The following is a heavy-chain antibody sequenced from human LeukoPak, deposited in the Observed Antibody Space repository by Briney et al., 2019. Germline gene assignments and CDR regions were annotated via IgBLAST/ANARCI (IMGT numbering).Heavy chain of an antibody. CDR2: INPNSGGT. V-gene: IGHV1-2*02. Sequence: GASVKVSCKASGYTFTGYYMHWVRQAPGQGLEWMGWINPNSGGTNYAQKFQGRVTMTRDTSISTAYMELRRLRSDATDVYYCARDLAGYYDSSGLDYWGQRKLVTVSS. CDR1: GYTFTGYY. D-gene: IGHD3-22*01. J-gene: IGHJ4*02. CDR3: ARDLAGYYDSSGLDY.